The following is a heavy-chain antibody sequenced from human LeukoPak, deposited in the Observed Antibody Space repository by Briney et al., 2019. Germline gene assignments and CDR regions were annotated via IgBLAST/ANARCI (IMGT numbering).Heavy chain of an antibody. V-gene: IGHV3-21*01. J-gene: IGHJ4*02. CDR3: ARDPSGWYYFGY. D-gene: IGHD6-19*01. CDR1: GFTFSSYS. CDR2: ISSSSSYI. Sequence: GGSLRLSCAASGFTFSSYSMNWVRQAPGKGLEWVSSISSSSSYIYYADSVKGRFTISRDNAKNSLYLQMNSLRAEDTAVYYCARDPSGWYYFGYWGQGTLVTVSS.